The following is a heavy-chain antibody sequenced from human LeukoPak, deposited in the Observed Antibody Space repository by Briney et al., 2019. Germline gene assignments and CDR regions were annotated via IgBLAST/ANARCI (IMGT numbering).Heavy chain of an antibody. J-gene: IGHJ3*02. D-gene: IGHD3-16*01. CDR3: ARWGLGSADAFDI. CDR2: INSDGSST. V-gene: IGHV3-74*01. CDR1: GFTFSSYW. Sequence: GGSLRLSCAASGFTFSSYWMHWVRQAPGKGLVWVSRINSDGSSTSYADSVKGRFTISRDNAKNTLYLQMNSLRAEDTAVYYCARWGLGSADAFDIWGQGTMVTVSS.